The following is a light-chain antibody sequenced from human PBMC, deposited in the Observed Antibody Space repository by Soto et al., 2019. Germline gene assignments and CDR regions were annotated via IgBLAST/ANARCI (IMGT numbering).Light chain of an antibody. CDR1: QSSSSY. J-gene: IGKJ5*01. Sequence: DMQMTQSPSSLSASVGARVTITCRASQSSSSYLNGYQQKPGKAPKLRSYAASSLQSGVPSRFSGSGSGTDCTLTISSLQPEDFATYDCQQSYSTSITFGQGTRLEIK. V-gene: IGKV1-39*01. CDR2: AAS. CDR3: QQSYSTSIT.